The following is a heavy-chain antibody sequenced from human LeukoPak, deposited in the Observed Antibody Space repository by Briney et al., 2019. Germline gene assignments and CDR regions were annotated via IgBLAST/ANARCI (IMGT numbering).Heavy chain of an antibody. J-gene: IGHJ3*01. Sequence: PGGSLRLSCAASDFIITRYSMNWVRLAPGRGLEWVPFIIGDTTANYADSVKGRFTVSRDNAKNSVYLQMNSLRDEDTAVYYCARDGVGASPGDVFDVWGQGTMVTVSS. V-gene: IGHV3-48*02. D-gene: IGHD1-26*01. CDR1: DFIITRYS. CDR3: ARDGVGASPGDVFDV. CDR2: IIGDTTA.